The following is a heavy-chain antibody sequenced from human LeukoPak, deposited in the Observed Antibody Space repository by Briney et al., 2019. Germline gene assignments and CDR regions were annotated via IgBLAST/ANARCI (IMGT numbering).Heavy chain of an antibody. J-gene: IGHJ6*02. V-gene: IGHV3-21*01. D-gene: IGHD2/OR15-2a*01. CDR1: GFTFSSYS. CDR3: ARDLSGYYYYGMDV. Sequence: GGSLRLPCAASGFTFSSYSMNWVRQAPGKGLEWVSSISSSSSYIYYADSVKGRFTISRDNAKNSLYLQMNCLRAEDTAVYYCARDLSGYYYYGMDVWGQGTTVTVSS. CDR2: ISSSSSYI.